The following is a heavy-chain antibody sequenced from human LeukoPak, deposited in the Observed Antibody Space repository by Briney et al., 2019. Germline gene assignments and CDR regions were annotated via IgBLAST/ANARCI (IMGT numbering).Heavy chain of an antibody. Sequence: GGSLRLSCAASGFTFSSYWMSWVRQTPGKGLEWVSVIYSDGTTYYEDSVKGRFTVSRDKSKNTLSLQMNSLRAEDTAVYYCAREKGRGVISPYFDCWGQGTLVTVSS. CDR2: IYSDGTT. CDR3: AREKGRGVISPYFDC. J-gene: IGHJ4*01. CDR1: GFTFSSYW. D-gene: IGHD3-10*01. V-gene: IGHV3-53*01.